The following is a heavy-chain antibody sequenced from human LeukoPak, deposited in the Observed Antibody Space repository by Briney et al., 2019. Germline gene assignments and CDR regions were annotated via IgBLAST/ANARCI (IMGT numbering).Heavy chain of an antibody. V-gene: IGHV4-59*01. CDR3: AREGYTSGWYKTDY. CDR1: GGSISTYY. J-gene: IGHJ4*02. D-gene: IGHD6-19*01. CDR2: IYYSGST. Sequence: SETLSLTCTVSGGSISTYYWSWIRQPPGKGLEWIGYIYYSGSTIYNPSLKSRVTMSVDTSKNQFSLRLSSVTAADTAVYYCAREGYTSGWYKTDYWGQGTLVTVSS.